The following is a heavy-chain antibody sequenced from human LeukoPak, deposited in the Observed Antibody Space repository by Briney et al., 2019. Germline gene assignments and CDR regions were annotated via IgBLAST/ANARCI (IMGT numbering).Heavy chain of an antibody. Sequence: PGGSLRLSCGASGFTFNSEWMSWIRQAPGEGLEWVAIIKPDGSATSYVDSVKGRFTISRDNAKNPLSLQMNSLRVEDTAVYYCARGGSMDVWGQGTAVTVSS. J-gene: IGHJ6*02. V-gene: IGHV3-7*05. CDR1: GFTFNSEW. CDR2: IKPDGSAT. CDR3: ARGGSMDV.